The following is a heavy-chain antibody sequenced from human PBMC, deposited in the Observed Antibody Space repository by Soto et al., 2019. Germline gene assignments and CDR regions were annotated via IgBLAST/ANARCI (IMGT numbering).Heavy chain of an antibody. CDR1: GYIFANDW. V-gene: IGHV5-51*01. D-gene: IGHD6-6*01. J-gene: IGHJ4*02. Sequence: GESLKISCNGSGYIFANDWIAWVRQMPGKGLEWMGIIFPGDSDTRYSPSFQGQVTISADKSINTAYLQWSSLKASDTAVYYCARRVAAHPYFDFWGQGALVTVSS. CDR3: ARRVAAHPYFDF. CDR2: IFPGDSDT.